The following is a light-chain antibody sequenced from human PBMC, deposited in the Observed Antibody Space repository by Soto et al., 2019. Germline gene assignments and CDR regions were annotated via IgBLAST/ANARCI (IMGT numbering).Light chain of an antibody. CDR3: QQYDMWPPWT. Sequence: EIEMTQSPATLSVSPGERATLSCRSSQSVGRKLAWYQQKPGQAPRLLIYDASNRAMGVPARVSGSGSGTELTLTIASLQSEEVAVCHCQQYDMWPPWTFVQGTKVEI. V-gene: IGKV3-15*01. CDR1: QSVGRK. CDR2: DAS. J-gene: IGKJ1*01.